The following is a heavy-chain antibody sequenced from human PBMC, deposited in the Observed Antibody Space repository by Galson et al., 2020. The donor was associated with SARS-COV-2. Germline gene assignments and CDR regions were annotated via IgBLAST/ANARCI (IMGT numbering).Heavy chain of an antibody. V-gene: IGHV4-39*01. CDR3: AGEVATITGYYYYGMDV. Sequence: SETLSITCTVSGRSITSSSYYWGWIRQPPGKGLEWFGIIYYSGSTSSNPSLKSRLTISVDTSKNQFSLKLSSVTAADPAVYYCAGEVATITGYYYYGMDVWGQGTTVTVSS. D-gene: IGHD5-12*01. CDR1: GRSITSSSYY. J-gene: IGHJ6*02. CDR2: IYYSGST.